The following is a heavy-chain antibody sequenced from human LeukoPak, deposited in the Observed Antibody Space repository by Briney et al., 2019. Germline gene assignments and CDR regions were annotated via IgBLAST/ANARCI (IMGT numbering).Heavy chain of an antibody. CDR1: GFTFSSYA. D-gene: IGHD2-21*02. CDR3: ARDTRGDCYLILDY. Sequence: GGSLRLSCAASGFTFSSYAMSWVRQAPGKGLEWVSAISGSGGSTYYADSVKGRSTISRDNSKNTLYLQMNSLRAEDTAVYYCARDTRGDCYLILDYWGQGTLVTVSS. J-gene: IGHJ4*02. CDR2: ISGSGGST. V-gene: IGHV3-23*01.